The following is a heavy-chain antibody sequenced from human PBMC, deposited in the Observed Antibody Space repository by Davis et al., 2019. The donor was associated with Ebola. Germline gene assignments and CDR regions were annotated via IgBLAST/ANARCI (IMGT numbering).Heavy chain of an antibody. Sequence: HSQTLSLTCVISGDSVSSNTAAWNWIRQSPSRGLEWLGRTYYRSKWSSEYAESVKSRISINPDSSRTQFSLQLNSVTPDDTAVYYCTRVGRDGDSTWYNNHFDPWGQGTLVTVTS. V-gene: IGHV6-1*01. J-gene: IGHJ5*02. D-gene: IGHD6-13*01. CDR3: TRVGRDGDSTWYNNHFDP. CDR1: GDSVSSNTAA. CDR2: TYYRSKWSS.